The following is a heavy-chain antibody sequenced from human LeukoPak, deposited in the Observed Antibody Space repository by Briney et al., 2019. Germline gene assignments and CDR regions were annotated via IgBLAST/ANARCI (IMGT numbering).Heavy chain of an antibody. CDR1: GFTFSSYA. V-gene: IGHV3-30-3*01. Sequence: GGSLRLSCAASGFTFSSYAMHWVRQAPGKGLEWVAFISYDGSNKYYADSVKGRFTISRDNSKNTLYLQMNSLRAEDTAVYYCARFPCSGGSCYGEGFDYWGQGTMVTVSS. D-gene: IGHD2-15*01. CDR2: ISYDGSNK. J-gene: IGHJ4*02. CDR3: ARFPCSGGSCYGEGFDY.